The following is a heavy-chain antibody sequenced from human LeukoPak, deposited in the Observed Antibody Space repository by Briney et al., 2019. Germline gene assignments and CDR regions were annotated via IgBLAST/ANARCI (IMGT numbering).Heavy chain of an antibody. J-gene: IGHJ4*02. V-gene: IGHV3-20*04. CDR1: GFTFDDYG. CDR2: INWNGGST. CDR3: ARENYSNYYFDY. D-gene: IGHD4-11*01. Sequence: GSLRLSCAASGFTFDDYGMSWVRQTPGKGLEWVSGINWNGGSTGYADSVKGRFTISRDNSKNTLYLQMNSLRAEDTAVYYCARENYSNYYFDYWGQGTLVTVSS.